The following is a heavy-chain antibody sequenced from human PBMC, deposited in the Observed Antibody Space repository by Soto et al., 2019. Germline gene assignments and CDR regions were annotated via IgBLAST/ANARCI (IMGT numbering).Heavy chain of an antibody. V-gene: IGHV3-23*01. CDR2: ITGSGAAT. CDR1: EFTFSTYA. D-gene: IGHD1-1*01. CDR3: AKYATGVNSPFDY. Sequence: EVQLLESGGGLVQPGGSLRLSCEASEFTFSTYAMTWVRQAPGKGLEWVSAITGSGAATYYADSVKGRFTITRDNTKNTLYLQMSSLRVEDTALYYCAKYATGVNSPFDYWGQGTLVTVSS. J-gene: IGHJ4*02.